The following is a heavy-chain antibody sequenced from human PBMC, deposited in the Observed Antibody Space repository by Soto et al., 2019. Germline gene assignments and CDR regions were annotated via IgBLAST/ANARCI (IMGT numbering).Heavy chain of an antibody. CDR3: ARVHGDYGRYFDY. D-gene: IGHD4-17*01. CDR1: GGSISSSVYS. V-gene: IGHV4-30-2*01. CDR2: IYHSGNT. Sequence: SETLSLTCAVSGGSISSSVYSWSWIRQPLGKGLEWVGYIYHSGNTYYNPSLKSRVNISADRSKNQFSLKLSSVTAADTAVYFCARVHGDYGRYFDYRGQGNLVTVSS. J-gene: IGHJ4*02.